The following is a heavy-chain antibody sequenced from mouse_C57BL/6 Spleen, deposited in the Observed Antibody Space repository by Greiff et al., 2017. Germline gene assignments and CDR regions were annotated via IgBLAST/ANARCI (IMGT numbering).Heavy chain of an antibody. D-gene: IGHD1-1*01. CDR2: IYPGDGDT. CDR1: GYAFSSYW. Sequence: QVQLKQSGAELVKPGASVKISCKASGYAFSSYWMNWVKQRPGKGLEWIGQIYPGDGDTNYNGKFKGKATLTADKSSSTAYMQLSSLTSEDSAVYFCARSYYGSRAYYFDYWGQGTTLTVSS. CDR3: ARSYYGSRAYYFDY. J-gene: IGHJ2*01. V-gene: IGHV1-80*01.